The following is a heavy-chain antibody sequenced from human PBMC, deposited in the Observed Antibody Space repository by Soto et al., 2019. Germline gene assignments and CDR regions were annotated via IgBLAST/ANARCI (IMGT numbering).Heavy chain of an antibody. CDR1: GYTFTNYY. Sequence: QVQLMQSGAEVKEPGASVRVSCKASGYTFTNYYIHWVRQAPRQGLEWVAMINPNDGGATYAQSFQGSVTLTSDTPTTTVYMELSSLRSQDTAVYFCARDLFPYFYASGSNWYFDLWGRGTLVTVSS. CDR3: ARDLFPYFYASGSNWYFDL. CDR2: INPNDGGA. V-gene: IGHV1-46*01. D-gene: IGHD3-10*01. J-gene: IGHJ2*01.